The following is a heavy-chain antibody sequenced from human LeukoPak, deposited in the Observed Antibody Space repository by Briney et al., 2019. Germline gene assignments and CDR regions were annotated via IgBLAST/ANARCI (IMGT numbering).Heavy chain of an antibody. CDR1: GYSISSGYY. CDR3: ASGYDLSYFDY. Sequence: SETLSLTCAVSGYSISSGYYWGWIRQPPGKGLKWIGSIYHSGSTYCNPSLKSRVTISVDTSKNQFSLKLNSVTAADTAVYYCASGYDLSYFDYWGQGTLVTVSS. D-gene: IGHD5-12*01. CDR2: IYHSGST. V-gene: IGHV4-38-2*01. J-gene: IGHJ4*02.